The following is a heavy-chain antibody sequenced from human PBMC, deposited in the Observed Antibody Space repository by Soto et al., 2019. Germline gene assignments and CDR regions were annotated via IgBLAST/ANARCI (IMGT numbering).Heavy chain of an antibody. CDR1: GYTFTGYY. J-gene: IGHJ6*02. V-gene: IGHV1-2*02. CDR2: INPNSGGT. CDR3: ARTGGGSVVPAAIYYYYGMDV. D-gene: IGHD2-2*01. Sequence: QVQLVQSGAEVKKPGASVKVSCKASGYTFTGYYMHWVRQAPGQGLEWMGWINPNSGGTNYAQKFQGRVTMTRDTSISTGYMELSRLRSDDTAVYYCARTGGGSVVPAAIYYYYGMDVWGQGTTVTVSS.